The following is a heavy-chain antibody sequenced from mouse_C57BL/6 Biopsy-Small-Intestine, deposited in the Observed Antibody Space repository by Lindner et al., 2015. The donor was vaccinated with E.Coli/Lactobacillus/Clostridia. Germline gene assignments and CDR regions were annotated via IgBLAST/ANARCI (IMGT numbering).Heavy chain of an antibody. CDR2: ISGYNGNT. J-gene: IGHJ1*01. CDR1: GYTFTSYG. Sequence: SVKVSCKASGYTFTSYGISWVRQAPGQGLEWMGWISGYNGNTNYAQKLQGRVTMTTDTSTSTAYMELRSLRSDDTAIYYCARSIMNNEGYDAFDVWGQGTMVTVS. V-gene: IGHV1-81*01. D-gene: IGHD2-3*01. CDR3: ARSIMNNEGYDAFDV.